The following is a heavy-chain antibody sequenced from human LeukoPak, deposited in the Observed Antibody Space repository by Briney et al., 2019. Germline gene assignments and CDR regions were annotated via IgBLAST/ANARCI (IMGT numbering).Heavy chain of an antibody. Sequence: GGSLRLSCAASGFTFSKSAMSWVRQAPGKGLEWVSSIGGSGSSTYYADSVKGRFTISRDNSKNTLYLQMNSLRAEDTAVYYCAKQGSGSYLDHWGQGTLVTVSS. J-gene: IGHJ4*02. D-gene: IGHD1-26*01. CDR2: IGGSGSST. CDR3: AKQGSGSYLDH. CDR1: GFTFSKSA. V-gene: IGHV3-23*01.